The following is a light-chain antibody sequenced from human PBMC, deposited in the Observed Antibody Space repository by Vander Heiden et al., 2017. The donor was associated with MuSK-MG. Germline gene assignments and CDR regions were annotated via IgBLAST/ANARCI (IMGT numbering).Light chain of an antibody. Sequence: IQMTQPPSTLSASVEDRVTITCRASQSITTCLAWFQQKPGQATNLLIYKAFTIETGVPSRFSGSGSGTEFTLSISSLQPDDFATYYCQLNNTVPWTFGQGTKVEIK. J-gene: IGKJ1*01. CDR1: QSITTC. V-gene: IGKV1-5*03. CDR2: KAF. CDR3: QLNNTVPWT.